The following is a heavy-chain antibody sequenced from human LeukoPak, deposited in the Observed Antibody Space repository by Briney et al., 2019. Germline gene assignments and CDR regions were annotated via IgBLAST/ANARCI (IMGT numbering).Heavy chain of an antibody. CDR3: ARGGSYVHY. CDR1: GFTFNSYE. Sequence: GGSLRLSCAASGFTFNSYEMNWVRQAPGKGLEWVSYINSGGSAIYYADSVKGRFTISRDNAKDSLYLQMNSLRADDTAVYYCARGGSYVHYWGQGTLVTVSS. V-gene: IGHV3-48*03. D-gene: IGHD1-26*01. CDR2: INSGGSAI. J-gene: IGHJ4*02.